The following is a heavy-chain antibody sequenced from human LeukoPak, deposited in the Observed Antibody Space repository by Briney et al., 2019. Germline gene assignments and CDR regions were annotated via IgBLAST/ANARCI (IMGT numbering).Heavy chain of an antibody. CDR1: GFTFSDYW. CDR2: INTDGSIT. J-gene: IGHJ6*02. D-gene: IGHD6-6*01. CDR3: AKGKAARLYYYYGMDV. Sequence: GGSLRLSCAASGFTFSDYWIHWVRQAPGKGLVWVSRINTDGSITNYADSVKGRFSISRDNSKNTLYLQMNSLRAEDTAVYYCAKGKAARLYYYYGMDVWGQGTTVTVSS. V-gene: IGHV3-74*01.